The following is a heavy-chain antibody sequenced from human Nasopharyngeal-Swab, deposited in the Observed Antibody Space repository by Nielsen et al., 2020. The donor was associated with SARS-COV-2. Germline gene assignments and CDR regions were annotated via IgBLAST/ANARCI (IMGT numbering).Heavy chain of an antibody. Sequence: GESLQISCAASGFTFSSYWMHWVRQAPGKGLVWVSRIISDGSSTSYADSVKGRFTISRDNAKNTLYLQMNSLRAEDTAVYYCARDQGSGWTPQDYWGQGTLVTVSS. D-gene: IGHD6-19*01. V-gene: IGHV3-74*01. CDR2: IISDGSST. CDR3: ARDQGSGWTPQDY. J-gene: IGHJ4*02. CDR1: GFTFSSYW.